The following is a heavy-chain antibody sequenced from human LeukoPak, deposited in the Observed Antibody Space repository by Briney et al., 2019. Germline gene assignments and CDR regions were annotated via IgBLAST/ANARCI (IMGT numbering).Heavy chain of an antibody. Sequence: GGSLRLSCAVSGFIFSSYYMYWVRQAPGKGLVWVSRISYDATDTYYADSVKGRFTTSRDNAHNTLYLQMNSLRAEDTGVYYCAREGGYCSLGSCYGGYADYWGQGALVTVSS. CDR3: AREGGYCSLGSCYGGYADY. D-gene: IGHD2-15*01. CDR1: GFIFSSYY. CDR2: ISYDATDT. J-gene: IGHJ4*02. V-gene: IGHV3-74*01.